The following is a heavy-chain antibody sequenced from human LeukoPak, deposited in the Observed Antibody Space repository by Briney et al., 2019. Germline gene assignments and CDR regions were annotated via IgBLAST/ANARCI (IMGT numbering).Heavy chain of an antibody. V-gene: IGHV4-38-2*02. CDR1: GYSITSGYY. J-gene: IGHJ5*02. CDR2: VYHRGTP. Sequence: SETLSLTCGVSGYSITSGYYWDWIRQTPGTGLEWIRSVYHRGTPYYNPSLQSRVTISLDKSKNQFSLKLTSVTAADTGVYHCARDMGPVRPPGWCDPWGQGNLVTVSS. CDR3: ARDMGPVRPPGWCDP. D-gene: IGHD3-10*01.